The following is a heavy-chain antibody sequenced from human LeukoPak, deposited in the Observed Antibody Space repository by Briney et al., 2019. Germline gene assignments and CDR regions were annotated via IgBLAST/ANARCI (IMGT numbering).Heavy chain of an antibody. CDR1: GGTFSSYA. Sequence: SVKVSRKASGGTFSSYAISWVRQAPGQGLEWMGRIIPILGIANYAQKFQGRVTITADKSTSTAYMELSSLRSEDTAVYYCARPGSYYDSSGYYYLADWGQGTLVTVSS. D-gene: IGHD3-22*01. J-gene: IGHJ4*02. CDR3: ARPGSYYDSSGYYYLAD. CDR2: IIPILGIA. V-gene: IGHV1-69*04.